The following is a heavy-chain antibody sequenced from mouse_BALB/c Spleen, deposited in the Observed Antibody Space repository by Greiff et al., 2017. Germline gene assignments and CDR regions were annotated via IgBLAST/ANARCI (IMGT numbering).Heavy chain of an antibody. CDR2: ISSGGGST. V-gene: IGHV5-12-1*01. Sequence: EVKLVESGGGLVKPGGSLKLSCAASGFAFSSYDMSWVRQTPEKRLEWVAYISSGGGSTYYPDTVKGRFTISRDNAKNTLYLQMSSLKSEDTAMYYCARHGLRQGYAMDYWGQGTSVTVSS. CDR1: GFAFSSYD. CDR3: ARHGLRQGYAMDY. J-gene: IGHJ4*01. D-gene: IGHD2-4*01.